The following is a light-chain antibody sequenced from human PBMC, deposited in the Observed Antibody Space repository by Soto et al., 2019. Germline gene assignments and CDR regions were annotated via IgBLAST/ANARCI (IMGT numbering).Light chain of an antibody. Sequence: EIVLMQSPAALSLSPVEIATLSCRASQSVSSSLAWYQQNPGQAPRLLIFDASNRATGIPVRFSGSGSGTDFTLTISSLEPEDFTVYYCQQHSNWPLTFGGGTKVDIK. J-gene: IGKJ4*01. CDR2: DAS. V-gene: IGKV3-11*01. CDR1: QSVSSS. CDR3: QQHSNWPLT.